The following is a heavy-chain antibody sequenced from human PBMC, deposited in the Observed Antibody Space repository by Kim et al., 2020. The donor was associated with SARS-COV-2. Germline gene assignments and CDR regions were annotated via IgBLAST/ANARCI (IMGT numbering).Heavy chain of an antibody. CDR2: IKQDGSEK. D-gene: IGHD3-3*01. J-gene: IGHJ4*02. CDR3: ARGATHYDFWSGYYFDY. Sequence: GGSLRLSCAASGFTFSSYWMSWVRQAPGKGLEWVANIKQDGSEKYYVDSVKGRFTISRDNAKNSLYLQMHSLRAEDTAVYYCARGATHYDFWSGYYFDYWGQGTLVTVSS. V-gene: IGHV3-7*01. CDR1: GFTFSSYW.